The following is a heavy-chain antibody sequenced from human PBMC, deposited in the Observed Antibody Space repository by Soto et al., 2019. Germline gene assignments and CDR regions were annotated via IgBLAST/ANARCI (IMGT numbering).Heavy chain of an antibody. CDR1: DLSFSNAY. D-gene: IGHD2-15*01. Sequence: EVQLVESGGGLVKPGESLRLSCAASDLSFSNAYINWVRQAPGKGLEWVSRIKSKTDGGTIDYAAPVKGRFIISRDDSSNTVYLQMNSLKTEDTAVYYCTTRGALGYWGQGTLVTVSS. CDR3: TTRGALGY. CDR2: IKSKTDGGTI. J-gene: IGHJ4*02. V-gene: IGHV3-15*07.